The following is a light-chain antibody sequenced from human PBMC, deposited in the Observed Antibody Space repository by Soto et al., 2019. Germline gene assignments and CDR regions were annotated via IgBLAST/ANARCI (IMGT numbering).Light chain of an antibody. CDR1: SSDVGGYNY. CDR2: EVS. CDR3: SSYTSSSTL. Sequence: QSALTQPASVSGSAGQSITISCTGTSSDVGGYNYVSWYQQHPGKAPKLMIYEVSNRPSGVSNRFSGSKSGNTASLTISGLQAEDEADYYCSSYTSSSTLFGTGTKVTVL. J-gene: IGLJ1*01. V-gene: IGLV2-14*01.